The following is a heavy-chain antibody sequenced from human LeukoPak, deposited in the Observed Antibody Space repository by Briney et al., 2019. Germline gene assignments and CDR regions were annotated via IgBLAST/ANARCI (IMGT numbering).Heavy chain of an antibody. CDR3: ARGSYGDY. D-gene: IGHD3-16*01. CDR1: GGSISSYY. CDR2: IYYTGST. V-gene: IGHV4-59*01. J-gene: IGHJ4*02. Sequence: SETLSLTCTVSGGSISSYYWSWIRQPPGKGLEYVGYIYYTGSTNYNPSLKSRVTISVATSKNHFSLKLSSVTAADTAVYYCARGSYGDYWGQGTLVTVSS.